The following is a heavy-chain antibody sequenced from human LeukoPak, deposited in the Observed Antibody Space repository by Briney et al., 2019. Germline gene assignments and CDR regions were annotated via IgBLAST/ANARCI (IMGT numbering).Heavy chain of an antibody. CDR2: ISGSGGST. CDR3: ARDPTSAGWFDP. Sequence: GGSLRLSCAASGFTFSSYAMSWVRQAPGKGLEWVSAISGSGGSTYYADSVKGRFTISRDNSKNTLYLQMNSLRAEDTAVYYCARDPTSAGWFDPWGQGTLVTVSS. CDR1: GFTFSSYA. J-gene: IGHJ5*02. V-gene: IGHV3-23*01. D-gene: IGHD3-16*01.